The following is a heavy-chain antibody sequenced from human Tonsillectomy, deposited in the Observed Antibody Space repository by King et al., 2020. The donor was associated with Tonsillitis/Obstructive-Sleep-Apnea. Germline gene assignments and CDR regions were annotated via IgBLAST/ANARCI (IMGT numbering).Heavy chain of an antibody. CDR1: RFTFSSYW. Sequence: VQLVESGGGLVQPGGSLRLSCGASRFTFSSYWMHWVRQVPGKGLVWVSRINSDGSNTGYEDSVKGRFTISRDNAENTLYLQMNSLRAEDTAVYYCARGSNDWYGIDYWGQGTLVTVSS. D-gene: IGHD6-19*01. J-gene: IGHJ4*02. V-gene: IGHV3-74*01. CDR3: ARGSNDWYGIDY. CDR2: INSDGSNT.